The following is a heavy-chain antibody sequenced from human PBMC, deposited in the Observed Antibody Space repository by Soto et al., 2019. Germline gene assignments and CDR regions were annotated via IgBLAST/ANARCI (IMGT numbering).Heavy chain of an antibody. J-gene: IGHJ3*02. Sequence: SETLSLTCTVSGCSISSGGYYWICIRQPPGKGLEGIGYIYYSGSNYYNPSLKSRVTISVDTSKAKFSLKRSSVTGADPAVYYCARDGRGGYYPRGACDIWGQGTMVTVS. CDR3: ARDGRGGYYPRGACDI. CDR1: GCSISSGGYY. V-gene: IGHV4-30-4*01. D-gene: IGHD3-22*01. CDR2: IYYSGSN.